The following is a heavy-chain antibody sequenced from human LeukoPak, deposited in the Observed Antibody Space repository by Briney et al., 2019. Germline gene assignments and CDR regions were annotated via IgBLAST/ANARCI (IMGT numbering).Heavy chain of an antibody. V-gene: IGHV3-30-3*01. J-gene: IGHJ4*02. D-gene: IGHD1-1*01. CDR1: GFTFSSYA. CDR3: ARNSKLERRTDLDY. Sequence: GGSLRLSCAASGFTFSSYAMHWVRQAPGKGLEWVAVISYDGSNKYYADSVEGRFTISRDNSKNTLYLQMNSLRAEDTAVYYCARNSKLERRTDLDYWGQGTLVTVSS. CDR2: ISYDGSNK.